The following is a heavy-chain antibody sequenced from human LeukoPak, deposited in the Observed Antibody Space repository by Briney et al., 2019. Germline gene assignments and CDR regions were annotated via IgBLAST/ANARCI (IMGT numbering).Heavy chain of an antibody. CDR2: ISGSGGST. V-gene: IGHV3-23*01. CDR1: GFTFNSYA. CDR3: ARDLQPYYGPDY. D-gene: IGHD3-22*01. Sequence: PGGSLRLSCAASGFTFNSYAMSWVRQAPGKGLEWVSAISGSGGSTYYADSVKGRFTISRDNAKNSLYLQMNSLRAEDTAVYYCARDLQPYYGPDYWGQGTLVTVSS. J-gene: IGHJ4*02.